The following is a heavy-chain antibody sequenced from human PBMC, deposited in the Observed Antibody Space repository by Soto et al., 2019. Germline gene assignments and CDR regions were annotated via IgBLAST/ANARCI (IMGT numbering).Heavy chain of an antibody. D-gene: IGHD3-22*01. V-gene: IGHV4-31*03. Sequence: QVQLQESGPGLVKPSQTLSLTCTVSGGSISSGGYYWSWIRQHPGKGLEWIGYIYYSGSTYYNPSLKCRVTIAVDTSKNQSSLKLSSVTAADTAVYYWARLRLGQDYYDSSGYQYYFDYWGQGTLVTVSS. CDR1: GGSISSGGYY. CDR2: IYYSGST. J-gene: IGHJ4*02. CDR3: ARLRLGQDYYDSSGYQYYFDY.